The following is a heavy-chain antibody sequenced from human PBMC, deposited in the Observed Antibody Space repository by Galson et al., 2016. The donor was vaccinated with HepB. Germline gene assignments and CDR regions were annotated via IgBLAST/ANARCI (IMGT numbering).Heavy chain of an antibody. J-gene: IGHJ5*02. CDR3: ARVPGFS. CDR1: GFTVTTNY. CDR2: IYSGGTT. D-gene: IGHD5-12*01. Sequence: SLRLSCAASGFTVTTNYMSWVRQAPGKGLEWVSFIYSGGTTYYADSVKGRFTISRDSSTNTLYLQRNSLRAEDTAVYYCARVPGFSWGQGTLVTVSS. V-gene: IGHV3-53*01.